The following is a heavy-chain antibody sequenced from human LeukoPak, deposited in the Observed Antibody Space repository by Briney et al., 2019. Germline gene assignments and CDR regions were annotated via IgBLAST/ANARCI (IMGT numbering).Heavy chain of an antibody. D-gene: IGHD1-26*01. Sequence: GGSLRLSCAASGFTFGSYAMHWVRQAPGKGLEWVAVISYDGSNKYYADSVKGRFTISRDNSKNTLYLQMNSLRAEDTAVYYCARDREPLTPYYYYYYGMDVWGQGTTVTVSS. CDR3: ARDREPLTPYYYYYYGMDV. CDR2: ISYDGSNK. CDR1: GFTFGSYA. V-gene: IGHV3-30-3*01. J-gene: IGHJ6*02.